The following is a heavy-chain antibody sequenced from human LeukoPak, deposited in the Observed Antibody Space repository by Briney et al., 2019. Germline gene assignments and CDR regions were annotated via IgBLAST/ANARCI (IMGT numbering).Heavy chain of an antibody. D-gene: IGHD6-13*01. V-gene: IGHV3-7*01. Sequence: PGGSLRLSCAASGFTFSSYWMSWVRQAPGKGLEWVANIKQDGSEKYYVDTVKGRFTISRDNAKNSLYLQMNSLRAEDTAVYYCARYRAFIAAAGGVWFDPWGQGTLVTVSS. CDR3: ARYRAFIAAAGGVWFDP. J-gene: IGHJ5*02. CDR2: IKQDGSEK. CDR1: GFTFSSYW.